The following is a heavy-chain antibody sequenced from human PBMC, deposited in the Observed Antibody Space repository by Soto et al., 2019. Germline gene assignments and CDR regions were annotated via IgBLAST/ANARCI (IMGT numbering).Heavy chain of an antibody. CDR2: ISAYNGNT. CDR1: GYTFTSYG. CDR3: ARGALLNYYDSSGYLDYYYYGMDV. D-gene: IGHD3-22*01. J-gene: IGHJ6*02. Sequence: ASVKVSCKASGYTFTSYGISWVRQAPGQGLEWMGWISAYNGNTNYAQKLQGRVTMTTDTSTSTAYMELRSLRSDDTAVYYCARGALLNYYDSSGYLDYYYYGMDVWGQGTTVTVSS. V-gene: IGHV1-18*01.